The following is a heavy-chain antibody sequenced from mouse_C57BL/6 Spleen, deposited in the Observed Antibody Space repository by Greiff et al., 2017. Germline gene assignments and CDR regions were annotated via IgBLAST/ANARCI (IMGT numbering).Heavy chain of an antibody. V-gene: IGHV5-17*01. CDR2: ISSGSSTI. J-gene: IGHJ4*01. Sequence: EVKLVESGGVLVKPGGSLKLSCAASGFTFSDYGMHWVRQAPEKGLEWVAYISSGSSTIYYADTVKGRFTISRDNAKNTRFLQMTSLRSEDTAMYYCARLPGKNYAMDYWGQGTSVTVSS. CDR3: ARLPGKNYAMDY. D-gene: IGHD4-1*01. CDR1: GFTFSDYG.